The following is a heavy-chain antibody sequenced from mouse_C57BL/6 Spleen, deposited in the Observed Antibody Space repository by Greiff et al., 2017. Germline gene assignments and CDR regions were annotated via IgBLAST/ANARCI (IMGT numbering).Heavy chain of an antibody. D-gene: IGHD3-3*01. Sequence: VQLQQSGAELVRPGASVTLSCKASGYTFTDYEMHWVKQTPVHGLEWIGAIDPETGGTAYNQKFKGKAILTADKSSSTAYMELRSLTSEDSAVYYCTRYRDEVDYWGQGTTLTVSS. J-gene: IGHJ2*01. V-gene: IGHV1-15*01. CDR1: GYTFTDYE. CDR3: TRYRDEVDY. CDR2: IDPETGGT.